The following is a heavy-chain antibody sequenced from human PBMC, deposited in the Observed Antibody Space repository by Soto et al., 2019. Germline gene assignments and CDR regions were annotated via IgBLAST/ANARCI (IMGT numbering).Heavy chain of an antibody. CDR3: EKGDTPGPKPGYAFAP. Sequence: SQTLSLTCAISGDSVSSNTASWNWIRQSPSRGLEWLGRTYFRSKWFNDYAVSVKSRIIINPDTSNNQFSLQLNSVTPEDTEVFFGEKGDTPGPKPGYAFAPWGRGIMVTVP. J-gene: IGHJ5*02. CDR1: GDSVSSNTAS. CDR2: TYFRSKWFN. V-gene: IGHV6-1*01. D-gene: IGHD5-12*01.